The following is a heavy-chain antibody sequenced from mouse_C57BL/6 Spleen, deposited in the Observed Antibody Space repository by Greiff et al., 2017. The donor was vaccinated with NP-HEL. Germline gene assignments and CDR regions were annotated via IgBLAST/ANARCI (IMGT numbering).Heavy chain of an antibody. CDR1: GYTFTDYN. D-gene: IGHD2-1*01. CDR3: ARSHYGNYDWYFDV. Sequence: EVQLQQSGPELVKPGASVKIPCKASGYTFTDYNMDWVKQSHGKSLEWIGDINPNNGGTIYNQKFKGKATLTVDKSSSTAYMELRSLTSEDTAVYYCARSHYGNYDWYFDVWGTGTTVTVSS. CDR2: INPNNGGT. V-gene: IGHV1-18*01. J-gene: IGHJ1*03.